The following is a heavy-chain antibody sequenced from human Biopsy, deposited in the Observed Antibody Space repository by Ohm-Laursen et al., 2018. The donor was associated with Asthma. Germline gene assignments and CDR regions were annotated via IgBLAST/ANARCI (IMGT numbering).Heavy chain of an antibody. D-gene: IGHD6-13*01. CDR1: GFTFRAHA. V-gene: IGHV3-23*01. J-gene: IGHJ4*02. Sequence: GSLRLSCAASGFTFRAHAMSWVRQAPGKGLEWVSTISGNSGITYYADSVKGLFTISRDNSQNTLYLHMDSLSAEDTAVYYCAKDRSGTWYGFDYWGQGTLVTVSS. CDR2: ISGNSGIT. CDR3: AKDRSGTWYGFDY.